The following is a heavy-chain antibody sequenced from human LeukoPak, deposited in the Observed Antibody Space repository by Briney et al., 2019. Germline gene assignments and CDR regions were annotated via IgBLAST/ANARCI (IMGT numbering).Heavy chain of an antibody. CDR3: ARRYFDWFHSGYYYMDV. V-gene: IGHV1-8*02. CDR2: MNPNSGNT. D-gene: IGHD3-9*01. Sequence: ASVKVSCKASGYTFTSYAMNRVRQATGQGLEWMGWMNPNSGNTGYAQKFQGRVTMTRNTSISTAYMELSSLRSEDTAVYYCARRYFDWFHSGYYYMDVWGKGTTVTISS. J-gene: IGHJ6*03. CDR1: GYTFTSYA.